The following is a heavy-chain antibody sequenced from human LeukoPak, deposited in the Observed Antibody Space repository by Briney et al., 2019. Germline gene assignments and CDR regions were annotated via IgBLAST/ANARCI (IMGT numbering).Heavy chain of an antibody. CDR2: IKQDGSEK. D-gene: IGHD3-10*01. CDR1: GFTLSSYW. Sequence: GGSLRLPCAASGFTLSSYWMSWVRQAPGKGLEWVANIKQDGSEKYYVDSVKGRFTISRDNAKNSLYLQMNSLRAEDTAVYYCARQGITMVRGVSCYHFDYWGQGTLVTVSS. V-gene: IGHV3-7*01. J-gene: IGHJ4*02. CDR3: ARQGITMVRGVSCYHFDY.